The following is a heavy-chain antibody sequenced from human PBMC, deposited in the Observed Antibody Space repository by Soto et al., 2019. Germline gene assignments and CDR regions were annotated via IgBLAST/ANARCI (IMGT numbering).Heavy chain of an antibody. CDR1: GFTFNSYP. CDR3: ARDPYFDY. CDR2: ISYDGRND. J-gene: IGHJ4*02. Sequence: QVHLVESGGGVVQPGRSLRLSCEASGFTFNSYPIHWVRQAPGKGLEWVAVISYDGRNDYYRDSVRGRFTISRDNSKNTVYLQMNSLTPEDTAVYYCARDPYFDYWGQGTLVTVSS. V-gene: IGHV3-30*04.